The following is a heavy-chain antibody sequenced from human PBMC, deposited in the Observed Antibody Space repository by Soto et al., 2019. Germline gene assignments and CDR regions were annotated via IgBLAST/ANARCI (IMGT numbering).Heavy chain of an antibody. D-gene: IGHD3-3*01. J-gene: IGHJ6*03. Sequence: QVQLQESGPGLVKPSETLPLTCTVSGDSISSYYWSWIRQPPGQGLEWIGYIDNSGSTSYNPSLESRVTRSVDTSNTQTSLKLRSVTAADTAVYYCARGFQCTRVVTSLPMDVGGKGTTVTVSS. CDR1: GDSISSYY. V-gene: IGHV4-59*01. CDR3: ARGFQCTRVVTSLPMDV. CDR2: IDNSGST.